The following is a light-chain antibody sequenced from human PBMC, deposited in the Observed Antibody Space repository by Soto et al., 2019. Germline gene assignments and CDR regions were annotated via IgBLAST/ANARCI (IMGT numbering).Light chain of an antibody. Sequence: EIVMLQSPATLSLSPGERATLSCMASQSGDSNLAWYQQKHGQPTRLLIYRASARATGVPARFSGSGSGTDFTLTISRLQSDDFAGYYCQQYKNWPPTYTFGQGTKLEI. CDR3: QQYKNWPPTYT. V-gene: IGKV3-15*01. CDR1: QSGDSN. J-gene: IGKJ2*01. CDR2: RAS.